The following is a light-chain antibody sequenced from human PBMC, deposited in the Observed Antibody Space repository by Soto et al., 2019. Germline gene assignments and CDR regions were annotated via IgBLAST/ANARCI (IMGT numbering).Light chain of an antibody. CDR2: GAS. CDR1: QSVDID. J-gene: IGKJ1*01. Sequence: EIVLTQSPGTLSVSPGERVTLSCRASQSVDIDLAWYQQKPGQAPNLLIFGASHRAPDIPDRFSGSGSGTDFTLTISRLEPEDFAVYYCQQYGGSVQTFGQGTKVEIK. CDR3: QQYGGSVQT. V-gene: IGKV3-20*01.